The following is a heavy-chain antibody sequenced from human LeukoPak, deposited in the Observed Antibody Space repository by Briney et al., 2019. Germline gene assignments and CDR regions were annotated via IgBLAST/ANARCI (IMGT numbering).Heavy chain of an antibody. D-gene: IGHD6-6*01. CDR3: ASQSSSSSTRAPDF. CDR2: ISASGRTT. Sequence: GGSLRLSCAASGVPFNHYSLNWVRQPPCKGPEWISYISASGRTTYYADSVKGRFTISRDHATLYLHMDTLRSEDTALYYCASQSSSSSTRAPDFWGLGNLVTVSS. J-gene: IGHJ4*02. CDR1: GVPFNHYS. V-gene: IGHV3-48*01.